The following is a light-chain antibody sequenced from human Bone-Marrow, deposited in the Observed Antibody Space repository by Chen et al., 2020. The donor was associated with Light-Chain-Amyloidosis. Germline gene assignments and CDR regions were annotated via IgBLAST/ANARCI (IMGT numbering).Light chain of an antibody. CDR3: RVWDRSIDRPV. CDR2: DDS. V-gene: IGLV3-21*02. Sequence: SYVLTQPSSVSVAPGQTATIACGGNNIGSTSVHWYQQTPGQAPLLVVYDDSDRPSGIPERLSGSNSGNTATLTISRVEAGDEADYYCRVWDRSIDRPVFGGGTKLTVL. J-gene: IGLJ3*02. CDR1: NIGSTS.